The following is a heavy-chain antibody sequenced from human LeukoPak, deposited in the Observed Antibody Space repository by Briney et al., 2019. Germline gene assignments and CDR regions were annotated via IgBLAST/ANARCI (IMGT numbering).Heavy chain of an antibody. Sequence: PGGSLRLSCVVSGFDFSGFSMSWVRQAPGKGLEWVAIMEEYGSYIFYVDSVKGRFTISRDNAKNSLYLQMNSLRAEDTAVYYCAGVSRPITMVRGLRAFDIWGQGTMVTVSS. CDR2: MEEYGSYI. D-gene: IGHD3-10*01. CDR3: AGVSRPITMVRGLRAFDI. J-gene: IGHJ3*02. V-gene: IGHV3-7*01. CDR1: GFDFSGFS.